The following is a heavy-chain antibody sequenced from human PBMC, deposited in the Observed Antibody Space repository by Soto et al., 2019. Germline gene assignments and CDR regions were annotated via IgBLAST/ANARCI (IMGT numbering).Heavy chain of an antibody. CDR2: INPNSGGT. D-gene: IGHD2-15*01. Sequence: ASVKVSCKASGYTLTGYYMHWVRQAPGQGLEWMGWINPNSGGTNYAQKFQGRVTMTRDTSISTAYMELSRLRSDDTAVYYCAREVVVVVAAPYYYGMDVWGQGTTVTVSS. CDR1: GYTLTGYY. V-gene: IGHV1-2*02. J-gene: IGHJ6*02. CDR3: AREVVVVVAAPYYYGMDV.